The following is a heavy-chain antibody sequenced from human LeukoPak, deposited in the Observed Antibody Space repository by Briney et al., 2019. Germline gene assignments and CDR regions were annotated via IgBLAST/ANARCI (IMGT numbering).Heavy chain of an antibody. CDR1: GDSISSGGYY. V-gene: IGHV4-30-2*01. D-gene: IGHD3-22*01. CDR3: AAYDSSGYLYY. Sequence: PSGTLSLTCAVSGDSISSGGYYWSWIRQPPGKGLEWIGYIYHSGSTYYNPSLKSRVTISVDRSKNQFSLKLSSVTAADTAVYYCAAYDSSGYLYYWGQGTLVTVSS. J-gene: IGHJ4*02. CDR2: IYHSGST.